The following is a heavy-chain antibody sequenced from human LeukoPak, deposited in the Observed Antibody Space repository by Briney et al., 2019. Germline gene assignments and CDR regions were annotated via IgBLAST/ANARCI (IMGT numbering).Heavy chain of an antibody. CDR3: AKARIAATIYPKEVNFDY. J-gene: IGHJ4*02. CDR2: IYSGGST. CDR1: GFTVSSNY. V-gene: IGHV3-53*01. D-gene: IGHD5-12*01. Sequence: PGGSLRLSCAASGFTVSSNYMSWVRQAPGKGLEWVSVIYSGGSTYYADSVKGRFTISRDNSKDTFYLQMNSLRVEDTAVYYCAKARIAATIYPKEVNFDYWGQGTLVTVSS.